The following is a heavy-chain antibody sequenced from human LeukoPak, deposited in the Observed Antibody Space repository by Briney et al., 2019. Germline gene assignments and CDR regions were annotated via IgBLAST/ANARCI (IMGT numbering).Heavy chain of an antibody. CDR1: GYSFSTYW. CDR3: ARNGASGSPNRFFNWFDP. J-gene: IGHJ5*02. D-gene: IGHD3-3*01. V-gene: IGHV5-51*01. Sequence: PGESLKISCKGSGYSFSTYWIAWVRQTPGKGLEWIGLIYPGDSGTRYSPSFQGQVTFSVDKSVNTAYLQWSSLKASDTATYYCARNGASGSPNRFFNWFDPWGQGTLVTVSS. CDR2: IYPGDSGT.